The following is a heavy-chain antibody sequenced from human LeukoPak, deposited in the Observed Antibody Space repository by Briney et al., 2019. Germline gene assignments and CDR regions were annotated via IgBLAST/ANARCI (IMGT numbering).Heavy chain of an antibody. Sequence: SVKVSCKASGGTFSSYAISWVRQAPGQGLEWMGGIFPVFGTANYAQKFQGRVTITTDESTSTAYMELSSLRSEDTAVYYCARGIPPSNWNYRLMYYFDYWGQGTLVTVSS. CDR2: IFPVFGTA. D-gene: IGHD1-7*01. CDR1: GGTFSSYA. J-gene: IGHJ4*02. CDR3: ARGIPPSNWNYRLMYYFDY. V-gene: IGHV1-69*05.